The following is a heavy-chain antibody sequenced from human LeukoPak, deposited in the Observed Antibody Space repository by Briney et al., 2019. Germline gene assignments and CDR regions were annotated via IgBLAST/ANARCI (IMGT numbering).Heavy chain of an antibody. V-gene: IGHV3-15*01. D-gene: IGHD3-22*01. CDR1: GFTFKNAW. CDR3: ARLEVVTYTRSGGVDY. CDR2: IKSKTDGGTT. Sequence: GGSLRLSCAASGFTFKNAWMSWARQAPGKGLEWVGRIKSKTDGGTTEYAAPVKGRFTISRDDSKNTLYLQMNSLKTEDTAVYYCARLEVVTYTRSGGVDYWGQGTLVTVSS. J-gene: IGHJ4*02.